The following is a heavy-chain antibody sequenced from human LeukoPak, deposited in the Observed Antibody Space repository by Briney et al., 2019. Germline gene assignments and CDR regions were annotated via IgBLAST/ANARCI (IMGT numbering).Heavy chain of an antibody. J-gene: IGHJ4*02. CDR3: ARDGWQQLH. CDR2: ISSSSSYI. D-gene: IGHD4-23*01. CDR1: GSTSGTIS. Sequence: GGSRRPSCQAPGSTSGTISINWVRQAPGKGLEWVSSISSSSSYIYYADSVKGRFTISRDNAKNSLYLQMNSLRAEDTAVYYCARDGWQQLHWGQGTLVTVSS. V-gene: IGHV3-21*01.